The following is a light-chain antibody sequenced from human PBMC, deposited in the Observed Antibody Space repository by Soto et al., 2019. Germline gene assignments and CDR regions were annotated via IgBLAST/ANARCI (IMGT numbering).Light chain of an antibody. J-gene: IGKJ2*01. V-gene: IGKV1-5*01. CDR1: QTVSSW. Sequence: DIQMTQSPSTLSASVGDRVTITCRASQTVSSWLAWYQQKPGRAPKLLIYDDSNLQSGVPSRLRGSGSGTEFTLAISSLQPDDFAAYYCQQYSSYARYTFGQGTKLEIK. CDR3: QQYSSYARYT. CDR2: DDS.